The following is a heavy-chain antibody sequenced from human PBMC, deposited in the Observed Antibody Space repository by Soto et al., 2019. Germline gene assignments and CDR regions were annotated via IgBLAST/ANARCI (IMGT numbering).Heavy chain of an antibody. Sequence: EVQLVESGGGLVQPGGSLRLSCVASGLTFSDHYMDWVRQAPGKGLEWVGRIKNKANSYTTEYGASVKGRFIISRDDSKNSLYLQMNSLKSEDTAVYYCAGVRVGATGADDCWGQGTLVTVSS. CDR1: GLTFSDHY. CDR3: AGVRVGATGADDC. CDR2: IKNKANSYTT. V-gene: IGHV3-72*01. D-gene: IGHD1-26*01. J-gene: IGHJ4*02.